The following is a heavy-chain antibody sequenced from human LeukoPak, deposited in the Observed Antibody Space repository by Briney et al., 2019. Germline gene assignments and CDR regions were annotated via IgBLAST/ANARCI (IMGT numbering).Heavy chain of an antibody. Sequence: PGGSLRLSCAASGFTFNSYWMHWVRQAPGKGLVWISRINNDGSNTIYADSVKGRFTISRDNSKNTLYLQMNSLRAEDTAVYYCARSEPAGGDFDYWGQGTLVTVSS. CDR2: INNDGSNT. V-gene: IGHV3-74*01. CDR1: GFTFNSYW. J-gene: IGHJ4*02. D-gene: IGHD1-26*01. CDR3: ARSEPAGGDFDY.